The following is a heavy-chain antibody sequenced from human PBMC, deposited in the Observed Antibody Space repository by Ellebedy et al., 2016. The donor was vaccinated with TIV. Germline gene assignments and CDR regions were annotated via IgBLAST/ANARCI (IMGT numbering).Heavy chain of an antibody. CDR3: ARDYIMDV. CDR1: GFTFRSYW. J-gene: IGHJ6*02. CDR2: IKQDGSDK. Sequence: PGGSLRLSCAASGFTFRSYWMSWVRQAPGKGLEWVANIKQDGSDKIYVDSVKGRFTISRDNAKNSLYLQMDSLRAEDTAVYYCARDYIMDVWGQGTTVTVSS. V-gene: IGHV3-7*03.